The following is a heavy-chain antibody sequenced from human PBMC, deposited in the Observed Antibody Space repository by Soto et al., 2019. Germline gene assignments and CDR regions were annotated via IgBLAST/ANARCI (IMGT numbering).Heavy chain of an antibody. CDR3: ARARGGYNDY. D-gene: IGHD5-12*01. V-gene: IGHV4-59*11. CDR1: GASISSHY. J-gene: IGHJ4*02. CDR2: IYYSGST. Sequence: SETLSLTCTVSGASISSHYWSLLRQPQGKGLEWIGYIYYSGSTNYNPSLKSRVTISVDTSKNQFSLKLSSVTAADTAVYYCARARGGYNDYWGQGTLVTVSS.